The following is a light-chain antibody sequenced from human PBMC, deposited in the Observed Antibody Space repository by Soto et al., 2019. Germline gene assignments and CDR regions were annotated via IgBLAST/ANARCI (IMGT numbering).Light chain of an antibody. CDR1: SSDGGGYNY. CDR3: SSHVSSDNLTVL. V-gene: IGLV2-8*01. CDR2: EVT. J-gene: IGLJ2*01. Sequence: QSALTQPPSASGSPGQSVAISCTGTSSDGGGYNYVSWYQQHPGKAPKLMIYEVTKRPSGVPDRFSGSKSGNTASLTVSGLQYEDEADYYCSSHVSSDNLTVLFGGGTKLTVL.